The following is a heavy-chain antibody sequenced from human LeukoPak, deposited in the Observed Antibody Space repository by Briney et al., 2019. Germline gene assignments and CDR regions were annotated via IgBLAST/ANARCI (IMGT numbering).Heavy chain of an antibody. J-gene: IGHJ4*02. V-gene: IGHV1-18*01. D-gene: IGHD2-2*01. CDR1: GYTFTSYG. CDR3: ARDRAHCSSTSCYPYYFDY. Sequence: VASVKLSCKASGYTFTSYGISWVRQAPGQGREWLGWISAYIGNTNYAQKLQGRVTMTTDTSASTAYMELRSLRSDDTAVYYCARDRAHCSSTSCYPYYFDYWGQGTLVTVSS. CDR2: ISAYIGNT.